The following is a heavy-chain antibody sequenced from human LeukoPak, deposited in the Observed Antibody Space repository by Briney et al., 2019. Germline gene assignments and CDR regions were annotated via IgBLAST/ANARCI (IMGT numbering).Heavy chain of an antibody. CDR3: AKQKVVITSAPRD. CDR1: GFTFSSYW. J-gene: IGHJ4*02. Sequence: GGSLRLSCAASGFTFSSYWMHWVRQAPGKGLEWVSAISGSGGSTYYADSVKGRFTISRDNSKNTLYLQMNSLRAEDTAVYYCAKQKVVITSAPRDWGQGTLVTVSS. V-gene: IGHV3-23*01. CDR2: ISGSGGST. D-gene: IGHD3-22*01.